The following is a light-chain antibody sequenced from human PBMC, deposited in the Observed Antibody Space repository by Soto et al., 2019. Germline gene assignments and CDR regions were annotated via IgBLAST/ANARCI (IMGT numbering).Light chain of an antibody. CDR3: QQHFTTPLT. V-gene: IGKV4-1*01. J-gene: IGKJ4*01. CDR1: QSVLYSSNNKNY. Sequence: DIVMTQSPDSLAVSLGERATINCKSSQSVLYSSNNKNYLAWYQQKPGQPPKALIYWASTRESGVPDRFSGSGSGTDFTLTINNLQAEDVAVYYCQQHFTTPLTFGGGTKVDIK. CDR2: WAS.